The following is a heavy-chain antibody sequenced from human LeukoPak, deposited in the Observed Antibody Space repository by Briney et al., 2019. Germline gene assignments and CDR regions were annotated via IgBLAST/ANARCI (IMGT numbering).Heavy chain of an antibody. Sequence: GGSLRLSCVASGFTFSRNSMDWVRQAPGKGLEWVSHISTTGGTIYYADSVRGRFTISRDNAKNSLFLQMTSLRDEDTAVYYCARVTSGGNPYFDYWGQGTLVTVSS. CDR2: ISTTGGTI. V-gene: IGHV3-48*02. J-gene: IGHJ4*02. CDR1: GFTFSRNS. D-gene: IGHD4-23*01. CDR3: ARVTSGGNPYFDY.